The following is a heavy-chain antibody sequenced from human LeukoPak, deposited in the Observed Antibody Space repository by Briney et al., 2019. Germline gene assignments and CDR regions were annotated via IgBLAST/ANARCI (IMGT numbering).Heavy chain of an antibody. D-gene: IGHD3-3*01. J-gene: IGHJ5*02. CDR2: ISYDGSNK. CDR1: GFTFSSYA. Sequence: PGGSLRLSCAASGFTFSSYAMHWVRQAPGKGLEWVAVISYDGSNKCYADSVKGRFTISRDNSKNTLYLQMNSLRAEDTAVYYCARDGLRFLEWLLYSHNWLDPWGQGTLVTVSS. V-gene: IGHV3-30*04. CDR3: ARDGLRFLEWLLYSHNWLDP.